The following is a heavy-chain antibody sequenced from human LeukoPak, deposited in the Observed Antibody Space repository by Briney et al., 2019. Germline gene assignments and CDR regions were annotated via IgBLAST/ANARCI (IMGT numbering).Heavy chain of an antibody. D-gene: IGHD3-22*01. J-gene: IGHJ4*02. CDR2: IWFDGSNK. V-gene: IGHV3-33*01. CDR1: GFTFSNYG. Sequence: PGRSLRLSCAASGFTFSNYGMHWVRQAPGKGLEWVAVIWFDGSNKYYADSVKGRFTISRDNSKSTLYLQLNSLRAEDTAVYYCARRASDSGAKPTFDFWGQGTLVTVSS. CDR3: ARRASDSGAKPTFDF.